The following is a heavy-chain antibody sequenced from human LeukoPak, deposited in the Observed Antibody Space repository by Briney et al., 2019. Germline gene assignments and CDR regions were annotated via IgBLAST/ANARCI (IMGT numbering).Heavy chain of an antibody. J-gene: IGHJ4*02. V-gene: IGHV3-23*01. D-gene: IGHD3-22*01. CDR3: ARKTDSGGQGDY. CDR2: VSGSGSRSGGST. Sequence: GGSLRLSCAASGFTFSTYAMSWVRQAPGKGLEWVSNVSGSGSRSGGSTYYADSVKGRFTISRDNSKNTLYLQMNSLRAEDTAVYYCARKTDSGGQGDYWGPGTLVTVPS. CDR1: GFTFSTYA.